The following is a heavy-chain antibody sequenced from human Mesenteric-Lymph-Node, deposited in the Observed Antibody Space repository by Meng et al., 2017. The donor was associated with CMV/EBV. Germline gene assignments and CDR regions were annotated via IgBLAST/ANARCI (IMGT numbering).Heavy chain of an antibody. J-gene: IGHJ6*02. CDR3: ARTLRFLEWRYYYGMDV. V-gene: IGHV1-69*05. CDR2: IIPIFGTA. CDR1: GGTFSSYA. D-gene: IGHD3-3*01. Sequence: SVKVSCKASGGTFSSYAISWVRQAPGQGLEWMGGIIPIFGTANYAQKFQGRVTITTDESTSTAYMELSSLRSEDTAVYYCARTLRFLEWRYYYGMDVWGQGTTVTVSS.